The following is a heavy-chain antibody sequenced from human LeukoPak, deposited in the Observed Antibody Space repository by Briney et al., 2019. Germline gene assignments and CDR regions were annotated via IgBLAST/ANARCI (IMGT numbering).Heavy chain of an antibody. CDR2: IYYSGST. D-gene: IGHD3-10*01. V-gene: IGHV4-39*01. CDR1: GVSISSSYYY. Sequence: SETLSLTCTVSGVSISSSYYYWGWIRQPPGKGLEWIGSIYYSGSTYYNPSLKSRVTISVDTSKNQFSLKLSSVTAADTAVYYCARGSGSNDYWGQGTLVTVSS. J-gene: IGHJ4*02. CDR3: ARGSGSNDY.